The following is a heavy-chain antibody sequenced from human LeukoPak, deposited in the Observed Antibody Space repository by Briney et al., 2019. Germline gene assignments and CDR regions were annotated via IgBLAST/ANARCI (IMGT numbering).Heavy chain of an antibody. D-gene: IGHD3-10*01. CDR1: GFTFSSYE. Sequence: PGGSLRLSCAASGFTFSSYEVNWVRQAPGKGLEWVSYISSSGSTIYYADSVKGRFTISRDNAKNSLYPQMNSLRAEDTAVYYCASLWFGELLYRENWFDPWGQGTLVTVSS. CDR3: ASLWFGELLYRENWFDP. J-gene: IGHJ5*02. V-gene: IGHV3-48*03. CDR2: ISSSGSTI.